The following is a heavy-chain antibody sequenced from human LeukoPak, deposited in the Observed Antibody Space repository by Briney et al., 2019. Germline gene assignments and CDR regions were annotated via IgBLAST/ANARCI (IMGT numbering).Heavy chain of an antibody. J-gene: IGHJ5*02. CDR2: IKEDGSEK. Sequence: QTGGSLRLSCAASGFPFSRSWMSWVRQAPGKGLEWVANIKEDGSEKYYVDSVKGRFTISRDNAKNSLYLQMNSLRAEDTAVYYCARPRYYYDSSGYQTWGQGTLVTVSS. CDR3: ARPRYYYDSSGYQT. V-gene: IGHV3-7*01. D-gene: IGHD3-22*01. CDR1: GFPFSRSW.